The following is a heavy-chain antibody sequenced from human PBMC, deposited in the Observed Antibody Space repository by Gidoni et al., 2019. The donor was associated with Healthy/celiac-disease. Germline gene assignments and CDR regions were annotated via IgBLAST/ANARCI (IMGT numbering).Heavy chain of an antibody. CDR3: ARDKGIAAANFDY. CDR1: GFTFSNYG. J-gene: IGHJ4*02. CDR2: ISYDGSSK. D-gene: IGHD6-13*01. Sequence: QVQLVESGGGVVQPGRSLRLSCAAAGFTFSNYGMHWVRQAPGKGLDWVALISYDGSSKYYADSVEGRFTISRDNSKNTLYLQMHSLTAEDTAVYYCARDKGIAAANFDYWGQGTLVTVSP. V-gene: IGHV3-30*03.